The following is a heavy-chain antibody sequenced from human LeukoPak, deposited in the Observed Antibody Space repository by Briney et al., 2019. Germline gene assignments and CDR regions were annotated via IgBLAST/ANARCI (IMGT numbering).Heavy chain of an antibody. V-gene: IGHV3-21*01. D-gene: IGHD3-22*01. CDR2: ISSSSSYI. CDR1: ELPFSSFS. J-gene: IGHJ4*02. CDR3: ASCYYDSSGNFDY. Sequence: GGPLRLSCEASELPFSSFSRNGSRQAPGKGLEWFPSISSSSSYIYYADSVKGRFAISRDNAKNSLYLQMNSLRAEDTAVYYCASCYYDSSGNFDYWGQGTLVTVSS.